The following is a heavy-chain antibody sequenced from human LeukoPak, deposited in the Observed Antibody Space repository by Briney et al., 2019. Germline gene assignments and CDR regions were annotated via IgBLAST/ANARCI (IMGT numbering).Heavy chain of an antibody. CDR2: IYSGGST. CDR3: ASTGEGFTSTWYSPWY. CDR1: GFTVSSNY. Sequence: PGGSLRLSCAVYGFTVSSNYMSWVRQAPGKGLEWVSVIYSGGSTYYAGSVKGRFTISRDNSKNTLYLQMNSLRAEDTAVYYCASTGEGFTSTWYSPWYWGQGALVTVSS. V-gene: IGHV3-66*01. D-gene: IGHD6-13*01. J-gene: IGHJ4*02.